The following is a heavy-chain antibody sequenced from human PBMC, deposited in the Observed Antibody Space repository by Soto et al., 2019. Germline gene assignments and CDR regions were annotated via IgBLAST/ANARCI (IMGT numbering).Heavy chain of an antibody. Sequence: QVQLVQSGAEVKKPGASVKVSCKASGYTFTSNAMHRVRQAPGPRLEWMAWINAGNGNTKYSQKFQGRVTITRDTSASTAYMELSSLRSEDTAVYYCARVSGWYYFDSWGQGTLVTVSS. D-gene: IGHD6-19*01. CDR2: INAGNGNT. V-gene: IGHV1-3*01. J-gene: IGHJ4*02. CDR3: ARVSGWYYFDS. CDR1: GYTFTSNA.